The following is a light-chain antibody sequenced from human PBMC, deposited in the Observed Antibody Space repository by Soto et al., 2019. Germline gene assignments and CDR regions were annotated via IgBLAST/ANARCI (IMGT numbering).Light chain of an antibody. V-gene: IGKV1-5*01. CDR3: QQYNTFWT. Sequence: DIRMTQSPSTLSASVGDRVTITCRASQIISSWLAWYQQKPGKAPKLLIYDVSSLESGVPSRFSGSGSGTEFTLTISSLQPDDSATYYCQQYNTFWTFGQGTKVDIK. J-gene: IGKJ1*01. CDR2: DVS. CDR1: QIISSW.